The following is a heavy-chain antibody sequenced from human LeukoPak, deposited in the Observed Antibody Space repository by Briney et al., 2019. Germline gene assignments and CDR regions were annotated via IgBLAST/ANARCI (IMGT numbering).Heavy chain of an antibody. CDR3: ARFLYDSSGYSP. D-gene: IGHD3-22*01. J-gene: IGHJ4*02. CDR1: GFTVSSNY. Sequence: PGGSLRLSCAASGFTVSSNYMSWVRQAPGKGLERVSVIYSGGSTYYADSVKGRFTISRDNSKNTLYLQMNSLRAEDTAVYYCARFLYDSSGYSPWGQGTLVTVSS. V-gene: IGHV3-53*01. CDR2: IYSGGST.